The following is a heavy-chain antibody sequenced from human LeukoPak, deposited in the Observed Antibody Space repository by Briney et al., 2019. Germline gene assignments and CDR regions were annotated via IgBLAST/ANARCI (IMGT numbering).Heavy chain of an antibody. J-gene: IGHJ3*02. CDR2: TSGSGGST. CDR3: AKTVLRYSTGDAFDI. Sequence: PGGSLRLSCAASGFTFSSYAMSWVRQAPGKGLEWVSATSGSGGSTYYADSVKGRFTISRGNSKNTLYLQMNSLRAEDTAVYYCAKTVLRYSTGDAFDIWGQGTMVTVSS. V-gene: IGHV3-23*01. D-gene: IGHD3-9*01. CDR1: GFTFSSYA.